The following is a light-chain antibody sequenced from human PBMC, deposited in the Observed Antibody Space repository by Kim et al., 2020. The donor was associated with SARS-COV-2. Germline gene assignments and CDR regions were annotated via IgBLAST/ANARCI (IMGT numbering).Light chain of an antibody. CDR1: QSISGW. CDR3: QQYHSYPYT. J-gene: IGKJ2*01. Sequence: DIQMTQSPSTLSASVGDRVTITCRASQSISGWLAWYQQKPGIAPKVLIYTASTLQSGVPSRFSGSGSGTEFTLTINSMQPDDFATYYCQQYHSYPYTFGQGTKVEI. CDR2: TAS. V-gene: IGKV1-5*03.